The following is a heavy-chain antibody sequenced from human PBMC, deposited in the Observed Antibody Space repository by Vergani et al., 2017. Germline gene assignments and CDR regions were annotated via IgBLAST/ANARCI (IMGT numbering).Heavy chain of an antibody. CDR1: GFTFSSYG. Sequence: QVQLVESGGGVVQPGRSLRLSCAASGFTFSSYGMHWVRPAPGKGLEWVAVISYDGSNKYYADSVKGRFTISRDNSKNTLYLQMNSLGAEDTAVYYYAKDPTSPTVNSDYNYFNGMDVWGQGTTVTV. CDR2: ISYDGSNK. CDR3: AKDPTSPTVNSDYNYFNGMDV. D-gene: IGHD4-11*01. J-gene: IGHJ6*02. V-gene: IGHV3-30*18.